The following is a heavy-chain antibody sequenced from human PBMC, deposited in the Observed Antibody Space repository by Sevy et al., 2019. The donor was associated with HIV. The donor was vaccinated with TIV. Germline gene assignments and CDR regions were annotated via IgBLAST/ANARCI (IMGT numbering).Heavy chain of an antibody. CDR2: ISGSGGSA. CDR3: AKGLRGTTTNNWFDP. J-gene: IGHJ5*02. CDR1: GFTFSSYA. Sequence: GGSLRLSCAASGFTFSSYAMSWVRQAPGKGLEWVSTISGSGGSAYYADSVKGQFTISRDNSKNTLFLQMHSLRAEDTAVYYCAKGLRGTTTNNWFDPWGQGTLVTVSS. D-gene: IGHD4-17*01. V-gene: IGHV3-23*01.